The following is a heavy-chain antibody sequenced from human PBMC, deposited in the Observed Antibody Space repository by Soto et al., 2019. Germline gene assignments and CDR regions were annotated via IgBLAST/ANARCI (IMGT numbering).Heavy chain of an antibody. CDR2: ISPHNFNT. D-gene: IGHD3-9*01. CDR3: ARDEGGYDILTGYYKAHHFDY. CDR1: GYTFTHFY. J-gene: IGHJ4*02. Sequence: QVQLVQSGAEVKKPGDSVKVSCSASGYTFTHFYITWVRQAPGQGLEWMGAISPHNFNTNFAQKFQGRATLTTDTATSTAYMEWRSLRSDDTAVYYCARDEGGYDILTGYYKAHHFDYWGQGVLVTVSS. V-gene: IGHV1-18*01.